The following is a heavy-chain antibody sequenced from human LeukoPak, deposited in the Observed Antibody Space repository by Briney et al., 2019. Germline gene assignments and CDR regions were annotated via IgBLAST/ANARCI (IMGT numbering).Heavy chain of an antibody. CDR3: ARRPGGYCSGGSCRYYYYMDV. CDR1: GGSFSGYY. J-gene: IGHJ6*03. D-gene: IGHD2-15*01. Sequence: PSETLSLTCAVYGGSFSGYYWSWIRQPPGKGLEWIGEINHSGSTNYNPSLKSRVTISVDTSKNQFSLKLSSVTAADTAVYYCARRPGGYCSGGSCRYYYYMDVWGKGTTVTISS. CDR2: INHSGST. V-gene: IGHV4-34*01.